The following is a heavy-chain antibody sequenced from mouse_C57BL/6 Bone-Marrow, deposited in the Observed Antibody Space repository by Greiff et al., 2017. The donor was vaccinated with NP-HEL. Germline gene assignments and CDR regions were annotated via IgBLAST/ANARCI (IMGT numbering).Heavy chain of an antibody. CDR1: GFTFTSYW. CDR2: IYPGNSDT. D-gene: IGHD1-1*01. V-gene: IGHV1-5*01. J-gene: IGHJ3*01. CDR3: TRWGYYGSSYLAWFAY. Sequence: EVQLQQSGTVLARPGASVKMSCPTSGFTFTSYWMHWVKQRPGQGLEWIGAIYPGNSDTSYNQKFKGKAKLTAVTSAITAYMELSSLTNEDSAVYYCTRWGYYGSSYLAWFAYWGQGTLVTVSA.